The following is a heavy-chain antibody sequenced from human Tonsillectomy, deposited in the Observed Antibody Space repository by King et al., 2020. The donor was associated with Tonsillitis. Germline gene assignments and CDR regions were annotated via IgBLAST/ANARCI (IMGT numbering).Heavy chain of an antibody. CDR1: GFIFSNAW. D-gene: IGHD6-13*01. J-gene: IGHJ4*02. CDR3: RIAAADRLGC. V-gene: IGHV3-15*05. CDR2: IKNKTDGGTT. Sequence: VQLVEFGGGLMKPGGSLRLSCAASGFIFSNAWMSWVRQAPGKGLEWVGRIKNKTDGGTTDYAAPVKGRFTISRDDSKNTLYLQINSLKTEDTAVYYCRIAAADRLGCWGQGTLVTVSS.